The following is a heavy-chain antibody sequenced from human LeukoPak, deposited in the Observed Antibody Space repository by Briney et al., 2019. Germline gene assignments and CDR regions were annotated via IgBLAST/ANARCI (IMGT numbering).Heavy chain of an antibody. CDR2: VSYDGTNE. D-gene: IGHD2-8*01. V-gene: IGHV3-30*18. J-gene: IGHJ4*02. CDR1: GFTFSDYG. CDR3: AKDWANGDYIDH. Sequence: PGRDLILSCSASGFTFSDYGMHWVRQAPGKGLEGVAVVSYDGTNERYADPVKGRFTISRDNSKNTLSLQMNSLRADDTAVYYCAKDWANGDYIDHWGQGTLVTVSS.